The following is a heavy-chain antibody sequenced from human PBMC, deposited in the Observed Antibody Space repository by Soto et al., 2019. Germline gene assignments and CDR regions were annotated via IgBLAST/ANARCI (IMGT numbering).Heavy chain of an antibody. Sequence: EVQLLGSGGGLVQPGGSLRLSCAASGFTFSDYDMSWVRQAPGKGLEWVSAISASGRTTYYADSVKGRFTISRDSSKGTLYLQMNSLRVEDTALFYCARDRRGVLDPWGQGIPVTVSS. CDR2: ISASGRTT. CDR3: ARDRRGVLDP. CDR1: GFTFSDYD. V-gene: IGHV3-23*01. J-gene: IGHJ5*02.